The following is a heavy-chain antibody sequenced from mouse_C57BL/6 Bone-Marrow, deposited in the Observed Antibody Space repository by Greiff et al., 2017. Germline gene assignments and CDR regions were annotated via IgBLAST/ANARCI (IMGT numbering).Heavy chain of an antibody. J-gene: IGHJ2*01. CDR3: ARWLLLDY. CDR2: IYPGDGDT. V-gene: IGHV1-82*01. CDR1: GYAFSSSW. Sequence: LQESGPELVKPGVSVKISCKASGYAFSSSWMNWVKQRPGKGLEWIGRIYPGDGDTNYNGKFKGKATLTADKSSSTAYMQLSSLTSEDSAVYFCARWLLLDYWGQGTTLTVSS. D-gene: IGHD2-3*01.